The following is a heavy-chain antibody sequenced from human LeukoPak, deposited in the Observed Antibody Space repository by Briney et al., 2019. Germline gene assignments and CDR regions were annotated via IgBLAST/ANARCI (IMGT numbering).Heavy chain of an antibody. Sequence: GGSLRLSCAASGFPFSSYAMSWVRQAPGKGLEWVSAISGSGGSTFYADSVKGRFTISRDNSKNTLYLQMNSLRAEDTAVYYCARSPTVTIRFWYFDLWGRGTLVTVSS. J-gene: IGHJ2*01. CDR2: ISGSGGST. CDR3: ARSPTVTIRFWYFDL. D-gene: IGHD4-17*01. CDR1: GFPFSSYA. V-gene: IGHV3-23*01.